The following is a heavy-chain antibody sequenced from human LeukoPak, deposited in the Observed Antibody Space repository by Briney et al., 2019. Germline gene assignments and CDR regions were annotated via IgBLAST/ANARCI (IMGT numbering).Heavy chain of an antibody. Sequence: GGSLRLSCAASGFRFSSYGMHWVRQAPGKGLEWVAYIRYDGINEYYADSVKGRFTISRDLSKNTLFLQINSLRPEDTAVYYCASPVVRGVGGRNSYYFDYWGQGTLVTVSS. CDR2: IRYDGINE. CDR1: GFRFSSYG. J-gene: IGHJ4*02. CDR3: ASPVVRGVGGRNSYYFDY. V-gene: IGHV3-30*02. D-gene: IGHD3-10*01.